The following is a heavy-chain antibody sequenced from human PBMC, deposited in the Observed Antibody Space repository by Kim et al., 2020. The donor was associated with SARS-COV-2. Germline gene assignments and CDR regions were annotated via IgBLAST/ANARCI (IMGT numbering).Heavy chain of an antibody. CDR1: EFAFSGSA. Sequence: GVSLRLSCAASEFAFSGSAMHWVRQASGKGLDWVGRIRSKANSYATAYAASVKGRFTISRDDSKNTAYLQMNSLKTEDTAVYYCTSVPGTTLAFWDAFD. CDR2: IRSKANSYAT. V-gene: IGHV3-73*01. D-gene: IGHD1-1*01. CDR3: TSVPGTTLAFWDAFD. J-gene: IGHJ3*02.